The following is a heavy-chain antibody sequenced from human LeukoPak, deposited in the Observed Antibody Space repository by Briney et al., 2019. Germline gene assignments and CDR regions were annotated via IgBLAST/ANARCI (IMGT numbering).Heavy chain of an antibody. Sequence: GASVKVSCKASGYTFTSYDINWVRQATGQGLEWMGWMNPNSGNTGYAQKFQGRVTMTRNTSISTAYMELSSLRSEDTAVYYCARNHLVYYDFPSYGMDVWGQGTTVTVSS. J-gene: IGHJ6*02. CDR2: MNPNSGNT. V-gene: IGHV1-8*01. D-gene: IGHD3-3*01. CDR3: ARNHLVYYDFPSYGMDV. CDR1: GYTFTSYD.